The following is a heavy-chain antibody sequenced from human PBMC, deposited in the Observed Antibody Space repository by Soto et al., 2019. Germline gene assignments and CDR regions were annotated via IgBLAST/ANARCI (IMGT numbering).Heavy chain of an antibody. V-gene: IGHV4-31*03. CDR2: IYYSGTT. CDR3: ARERSGRYCGGDCPRPINWFDP. J-gene: IGHJ5*02. CDR1: GGSISSGGYY. D-gene: IGHD2-21*02. Sequence: PSETLSLTCTVAGGSISSGGYYWSWIRQHPGKGLEWVGYIYYSGTTYYNPSLKSRVTISVDTSKNQFSLKLSSVTAADTAVYYCARERSGRYCGGDCPRPINWFDPWGQGTLVTVSS.